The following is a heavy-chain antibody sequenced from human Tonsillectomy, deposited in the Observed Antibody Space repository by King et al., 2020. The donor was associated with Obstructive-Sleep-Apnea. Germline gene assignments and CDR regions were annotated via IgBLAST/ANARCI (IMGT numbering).Heavy chain of an antibody. CDR1: GGSFSDYY. J-gene: IGHJ6*02. CDR2: INHSGST. Sequence: VQLQQWGAGLLKPSETLSLTCAVHGGSFSDYYWSWIRQPPGKGLEWIGEINHSGSTNYNPSLKSRVTISVDPSKNQFSLKLSSVTAADTAVYYCARVRRPFGVVITVYYGMDVWGQGTTVTVSS. CDR3: ARVRRPFGVVITVYYGMDV. V-gene: IGHV4-34*01. D-gene: IGHD3-3*01.